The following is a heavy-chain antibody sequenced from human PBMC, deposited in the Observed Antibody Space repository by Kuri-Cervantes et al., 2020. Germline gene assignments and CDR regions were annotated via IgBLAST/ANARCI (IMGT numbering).Heavy chain of an antibody. CDR3: ARDRFRYFDY. J-gene: IGHJ4*02. CDR2: ISWNSGSI. V-gene: IGHV3-9*01. CDR1: GFTFDDYA. Sequence: SLKISCAASGFTFDDYAMHWVRQAPGKGLEWVSGISWNSGSIGYADSVKGRFTISRDNSKNTLYLQMNSLRAEDTAVYYCARDRFRYFDYWGQGTLVTDSS.